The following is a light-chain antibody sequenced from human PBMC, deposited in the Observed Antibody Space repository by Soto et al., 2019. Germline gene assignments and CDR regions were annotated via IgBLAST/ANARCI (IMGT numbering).Light chain of an antibody. J-gene: IGKJ4*01. CDR2: GAS. CDR1: QSVSSN. CDR3: QQYNNWPLT. Sequence: EIVMTQSPATLSVSPGERATLSCRASQSVSSNLAWYQQKPGQAPRLLIYGASTRATGIPARFSGSGSGTECTLTSSRLQSEDFAVYYGQQYNNWPLTFGGGTKVEIK. V-gene: IGKV3-15*01.